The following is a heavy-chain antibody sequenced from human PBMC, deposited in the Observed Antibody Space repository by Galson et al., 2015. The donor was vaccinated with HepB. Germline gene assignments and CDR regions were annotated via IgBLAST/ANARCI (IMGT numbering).Heavy chain of an antibody. CDR1: GFTFSSYG. CDR3: AEGPTTVLEYYYGMDV. V-gene: IGHV3-30*02. Sequence: SLRLSCAASGFTFSSYGMHWVRQAPGKGLEWVAFIRYDGSNKYYADSVKGRFTISRDNSKNTLYLQMNSLRAEDTAVYYCAEGPTTVLEYYYGMDVWGQGTTVTVSS. J-gene: IGHJ6*02. CDR2: IRYDGSNK. D-gene: IGHD4-17*01.